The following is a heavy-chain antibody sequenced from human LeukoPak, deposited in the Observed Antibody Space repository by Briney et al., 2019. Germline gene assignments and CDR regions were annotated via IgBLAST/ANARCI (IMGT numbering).Heavy chain of an antibody. CDR2: IYYSGST. D-gene: IGHD2-2*01. V-gene: IGHV4-59*08. J-gene: IGHJ6*03. CDR1: GGSISSYY. Sequence: KPSETLSLTCTVSGGSISSYYWSWIRQPPGKGLERIGYIYYSGSTNYNPSLKSRVTISVDTSKNQFSLKLSSVTAADTAVYYCARQSCSSTSCPTGYYYYMDVWGKGTTVTVSS. CDR3: ARQSCSSTSCPTGYYYYMDV.